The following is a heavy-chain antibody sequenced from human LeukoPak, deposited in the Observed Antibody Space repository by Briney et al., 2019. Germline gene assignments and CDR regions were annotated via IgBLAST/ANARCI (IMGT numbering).Heavy chain of an antibody. D-gene: IGHD2-21*01. CDR3: AKDSGLGAYCGGDCYPWLDY. CDR1: GFTFSSYA. Sequence: GGSLRLSCAASGFTFSSYAMSWVRQAPGKGLEWVSAISGSGGSTYYADSVKGRFTISRDNSKNTLYLQMNSLRAEDTAVYYCAKDSGLGAYCGGDCYPWLDYWGQGTLVTVSS. CDR2: ISGSGGST. V-gene: IGHV3-23*01. J-gene: IGHJ4*02.